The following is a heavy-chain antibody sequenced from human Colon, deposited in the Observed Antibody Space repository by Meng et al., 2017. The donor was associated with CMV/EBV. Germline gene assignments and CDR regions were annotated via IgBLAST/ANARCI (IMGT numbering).Heavy chain of an antibody. D-gene: IGHD2-21*02. CDR3: ARAAIPVISAAELGS. CDR1: GFTFSNYA. Sequence: GESLKISCTASGFTFSNYAMSWVRQAPGKGLEWVSSISGGNTYIYYADSVKGRFTISRDNAKNSLYLQMTNVSAEDTAVYFCARAAIPVISAAELGSWGQGTLVTVSS. V-gene: IGHV3-21*01. J-gene: IGHJ4*02. CDR2: ISGGNTYI.